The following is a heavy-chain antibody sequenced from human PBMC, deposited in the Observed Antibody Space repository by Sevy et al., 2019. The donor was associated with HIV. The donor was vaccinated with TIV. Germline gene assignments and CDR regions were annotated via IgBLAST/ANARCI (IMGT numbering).Heavy chain of an antibody. CDR2: ISGSGGST. Sequence: GGSLRLSCAASGFTFSSYAMSWVRQAPGKGLEWVSDISGSGGSTYYADSVKGRFTISRDNSKNTLYLQINSLRAEDTAVYYCAKSPWQEPSWFDPWGQGTLVTVSS. CDR3: AKSPWQEPSWFDP. D-gene: IGHD1-1*01. J-gene: IGHJ5*02. V-gene: IGHV3-23*01. CDR1: GFTFSSYA.